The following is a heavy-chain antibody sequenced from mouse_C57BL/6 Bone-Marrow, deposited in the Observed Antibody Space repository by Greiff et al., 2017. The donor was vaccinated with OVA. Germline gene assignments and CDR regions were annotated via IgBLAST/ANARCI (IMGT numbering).Heavy chain of an antibody. CDR2: IDPSDSYT. CDR1: GYTFTSYW. CDR3: ARRYGSSNYAMDY. J-gene: IGHJ4*01. D-gene: IGHD1-1*01. V-gene: IGHV1-50*01. Sequence: VQLQQPGAELVKPGASVKLSCKASGYTFTSYWMQWVKQRPGQGLEWIGEIDPSDSYTNYNQKFKGKATLTVDTSSSTAYMQRSSLTSEDSAVYYCARRYGSSNYAMDYWGQGTSVTVSS.